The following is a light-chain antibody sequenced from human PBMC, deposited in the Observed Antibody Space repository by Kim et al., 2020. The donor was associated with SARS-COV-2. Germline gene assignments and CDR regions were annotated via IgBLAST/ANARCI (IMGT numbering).Light chain of an antibody. J-gene: IGKJ4*01. Sequence: DIQMTQSPSSLSASVGDRVTITCRASQNIRNYLNWYQQKPGKAPNLLIFAAVSLQSGVPARFSGSGSGTDFTLTISSLQGEDFAAYYCQQSFTTPFTFGGGTKVDIK. CDR3: QQSFTTPFT. CDR2: AAV. CDR1: QNIRNY. V-gene: IGKV1-39*01.